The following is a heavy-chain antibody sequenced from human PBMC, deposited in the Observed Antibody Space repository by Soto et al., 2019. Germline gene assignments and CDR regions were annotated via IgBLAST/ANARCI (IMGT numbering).Heavy chain of an antibody. CDR2: ISGSGGST. CDR1: GFTFSSYA. CDR3: AKRYDSSGYYFSAPSPFDY. J-gene: IGHJ4*02. V-gene: IGHV3-23*01. Sequence: GGSLRLSCAASGFTFSSYALSWVRQAPGKGLEWVSAISGSGGSTYYADSVKGRFTISRDNSRNTLYLQMNSLRAEDTAVYYCAKRYDSSGYYFSAPSPFDYWGQGTLVTVSS. D-gene: IGHD3-22*01.